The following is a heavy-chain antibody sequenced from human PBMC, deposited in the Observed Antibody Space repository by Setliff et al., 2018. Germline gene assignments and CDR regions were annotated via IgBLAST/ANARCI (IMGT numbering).Heavy chain of an antibody. J-gene: IGHJ6*02. V-gene: IGHV4-4*02. CDR1: GGSISSSNW. Sequence: SETLSLTCAVSGGSISSSNWWSWVRQPPGKGLEWIGEIYHSGSTNYNPSLKSRVTISVDKSKNQFSLKLSSVTAADTAVYYCARVRGWVKGGLYYYYGMDVWGQGTTVTVSS. CDR2: IYHSGST. D-gene: IGHD3-10*01. CDR3: ARVRGWVKGGLYYYYGMDV.